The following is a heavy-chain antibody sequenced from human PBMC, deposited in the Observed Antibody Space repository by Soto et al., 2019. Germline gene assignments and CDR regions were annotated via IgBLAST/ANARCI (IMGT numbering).Heavy chain of an antibody. Sequence: GVSAEACCEESGYRFTSCYLQWVQQSHRQGHEKIKKKNTSGGSTSYAQKFQGRVTMTRDTSTSTVYMELSSLRSEDTAVYYCARGYSGEWLEYCFGYRGQRTLGTVSS. CDR3: ARGYSGEWLEYCFGY. CDR1: GYRFTSCY. J-gene: IGHJ4*02. D-gene: IGHD5-12*01. V-gene: IGHV1-46*01. CDR2: KNTSGGST.